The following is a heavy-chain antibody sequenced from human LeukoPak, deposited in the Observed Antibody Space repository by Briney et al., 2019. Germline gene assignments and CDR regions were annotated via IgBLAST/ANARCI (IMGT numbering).Heavy chain of an antibody. V-gene: IGHV1-2*02. CDR2: INPNSGGT. D-gene: IGHD5-18*01. CDR3: ARDRRYTAMVTFSY. CDR1: GYTFTGYY. Sequence: GASVKVSCKASGYTFTGYYMHWVRQAPGQGLEWMGWINPNSGGTNYAQKFQGRVTMTRDTSISTAYMELSRLRSDDTAVYYCARDRRYTAMVTFSYWGQGTLVTVSS. J-gene: IGHJ4*02.